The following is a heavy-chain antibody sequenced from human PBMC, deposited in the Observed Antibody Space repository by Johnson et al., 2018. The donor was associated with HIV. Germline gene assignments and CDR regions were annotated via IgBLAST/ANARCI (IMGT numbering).Heavy chain of an antibody. V-gene: IGHV3-66*01. D-gene: IGHD6-6*01. CDR2: IYTGSDST. Sequence: MLLVESGGDLVKPGGFLRLSCAASGITFSDAWMTWVRQAPGKGLEWVSVIYTGSDSTSYTDSVKDRFTISRDSSKNAVYLQMSSLRAEDTALYYCARGSSGSFDRWGRGTMVTVSS. J-gene: IGHJ3*01. CDR1: GITFSDAW. CDR3: ARGSSGSFDR.